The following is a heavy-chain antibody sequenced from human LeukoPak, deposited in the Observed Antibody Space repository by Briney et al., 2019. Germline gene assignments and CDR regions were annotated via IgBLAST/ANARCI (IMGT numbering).Heavy chain of an antibody. CDR1: GFTFSTYS. D-gene: IGHD3-22*01. Sequence: PGASLRLSCAASGFTFSTYSMNWVRQAPGKGLEWVGFIRSKAYGGTTEYAASVKGRFTISRDGSKSIAYLQMNSLKTEDTAVYYCTRSYYYDSSGYQNWGQGTLVTVSS. CDR3: TRSYYYDSSGYQN. V-gene: IGHV3-49*02. J-gene: IGHJ4*02. CDR2: IRSKAYGGTT.